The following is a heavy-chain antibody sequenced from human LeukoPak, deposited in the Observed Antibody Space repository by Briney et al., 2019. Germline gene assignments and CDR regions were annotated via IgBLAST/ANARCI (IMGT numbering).Heavy chain of an antibody. CDR2: IYTSGST. J-gene: IGHJ3*02. CDR3: ARGGHDAFDI. Sequence: SQTLSLTCTVSGGSISSGSYYWSWIRQPAGKGLEWIGRIYTSGSTNYNPSLKSRVTISVDTSKNQFSLKLSSVTAADTAVYYCARGGHDAFDIWGQGTMVTVSS. CDR1: GGSISSGSYY. V-gene: IGHV4-61*02.